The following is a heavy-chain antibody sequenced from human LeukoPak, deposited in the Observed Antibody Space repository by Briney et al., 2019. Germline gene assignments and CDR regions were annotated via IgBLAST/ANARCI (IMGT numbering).Heavy chain of an antibody. CDR3: AKVPVEYCSGGSCYIDY. Sequence: PGGSLRLSCAASGFTFSSDAMSWVRQAPGKGLEWVSAISGSGGSTYYADSVKGRFTISRDNSKNTLSLQMNSLRAEDTAVYYCAKVPVEYCSGGSCYIDYWGQGTLVTVSS. CDR2: ISGSGGST. V-gene: IGHV3-23*01. J-gene: IGHJ4*02. CDR1: GFTFSSDA. D-gene: IGHD2-15*01.